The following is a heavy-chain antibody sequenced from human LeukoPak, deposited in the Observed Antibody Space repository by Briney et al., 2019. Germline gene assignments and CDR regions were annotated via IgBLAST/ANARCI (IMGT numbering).Heavy chain of an antibody. CDR3: ATLEQLVPNNWFDP. V-gene: IGHV1-2*02. J-gene: IGHJ5*02. CDR2: INPNSGGT. D-gene: IGHD6-13*01. CDR1: GYTFTGYY. Sequence: ASVKVSCKASGYTFTGYYMHWVRQAPGQGLEWMGWINPNSGGTNYAQKFQGRVTMTRDTSISTAYMELSRLRSDDTAVYYCATLEQLVPNNWFDPWGQGTLVTVSS.